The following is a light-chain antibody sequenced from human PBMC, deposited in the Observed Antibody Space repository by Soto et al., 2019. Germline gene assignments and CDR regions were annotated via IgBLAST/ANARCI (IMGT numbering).Light chain of an antibody. CDR3: QQYGGSPPYT. J-gene: IGKJ2*01. Sequence: EIVLTKSPGTLSLSPGERATLSGRASQSVSSIYLAWYQQKPGQAPRLLIYRASSRATGIPDRFSGSGSGTYFTLTISRLEPEDFAVYYCQQYGGSPPYTFGQGTKLEIK. CDR1: QSVSSIY. CDR2: RAS. V-gene: IGKV3-20*01.